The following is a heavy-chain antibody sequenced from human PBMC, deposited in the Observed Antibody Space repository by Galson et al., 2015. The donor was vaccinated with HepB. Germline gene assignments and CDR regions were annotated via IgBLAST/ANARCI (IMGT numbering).Heavy chain of an antibody. J-gene: IGHJ4*03. CDR2: IWFDGSKN. Sequence: SLRLSCAASGFTFSSYGMNWVRQAPGMGLEWVANIWFDGSKNFYADSVKGRFTISRDNSKNTLYLQMNSLRVEDTAVYYCVRDALGLKCWCQGTLVTVSS. CDR3: VRDALGLKC. V-gene: IGHV3-33*01. D-gene: IGHD3-16*01. CDR1: GFTFSSYG.